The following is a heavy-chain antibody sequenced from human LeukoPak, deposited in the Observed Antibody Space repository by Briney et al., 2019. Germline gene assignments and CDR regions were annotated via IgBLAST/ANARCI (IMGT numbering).Heavy chain of an antibody. CDR1: GFTFSDYY. V-gene: IGHV3-74*01. CDR2: INSDGSTT. CDR3: ASGPTGFA. Sequence: GGSLRLSCAASGFTFSDYYMSWIRQAPGKGLVWVSRINSDGSTTIYADSVKGRFTISRDNAKNTLYLQMNSLRAEDTAVYFCASGPTGFAWGQGTLVTVSS. J-gene: IGHJ5*02. D-gene: IGHD1-14*01.